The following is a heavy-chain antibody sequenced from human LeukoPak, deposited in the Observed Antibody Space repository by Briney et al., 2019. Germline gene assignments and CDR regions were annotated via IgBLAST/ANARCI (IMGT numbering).Heavy chain of an antibody. CDR1: GFTFSSYW. D-gene: IGHD3-16*01. V-gene: IGHV3-7*03. J-gene: IGHJ4*02. CDR3: ARENYFSFDY. Sequence: PGGSLRLSCEASGFTFSSYWMSWVRQAPGKGLEWVANIKPDGSEKYYVDSVRGRCTISRDNTRNTQDLQMNSLRPEDTAVYYCARENYFSFDYWGQGALVTVSS. CDR2: IKPDGSEK.